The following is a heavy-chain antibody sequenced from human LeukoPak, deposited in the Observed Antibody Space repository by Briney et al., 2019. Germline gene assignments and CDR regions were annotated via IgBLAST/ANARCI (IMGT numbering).Heavy chain of an antibody. D-gene: IGHD2-8*01. CDR3: AGELYCTNGVCYAFDY. J-gene: IGHJ4*02. V-gene: IGHV1-46*01. CDR2: INPSGGST. Sequence: ASVKVSCKASGYTFTSYYMHWVRQAPGQGLEWMGIINPSGGSTSYAQKFQGRVTMTRDTSTSTVYMELSSLRSEDTAVYYCAGELYCTNGVCYAFDYWGQGTLVTVSS. CDR1: GYTFTSYY.